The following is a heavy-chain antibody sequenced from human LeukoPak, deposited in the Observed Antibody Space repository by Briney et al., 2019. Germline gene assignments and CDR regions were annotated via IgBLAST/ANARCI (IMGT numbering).Heavy chain of an antibody. V-gene: IGHV3-74*01. CDR2: VNGDGSRT. J-gene: IGHJ4*02. CDR3: AKPAGIVATIVGY. Sequence: PGGSLRLSCAASEITFSDYWMHWVRQAPGKGLVWVSRVNGDGSRTNYADSVKGRFTISRDNAKNTLYLQMNSLRAEDTAVYYCAKPAGIVATIVGYWGQGTLVTVSS. D-gene: IGHD5-12*01. CDR1: EITFSDYW.